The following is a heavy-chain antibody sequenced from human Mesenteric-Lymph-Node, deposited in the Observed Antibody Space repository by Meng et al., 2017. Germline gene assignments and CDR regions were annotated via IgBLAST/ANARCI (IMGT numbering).Heavy chain of an antibody. V-gene: IGHV3-74*01. CDR2: INSDGSST. J-gene: IGHJ4*02. CDR1: GFTFSSYW. Sequence: GESLKISCAASGFTFSSYWMYWVRQAPGKGLVWVSHINSDGSSTNYADSVKGRFTISRDNAKNTLYLQMNSLRAEDTAVYYCAQFYAGYWGQGTLVTVSS. CDR3: AQFYAGY. D-gene: IGHD3-16*01.